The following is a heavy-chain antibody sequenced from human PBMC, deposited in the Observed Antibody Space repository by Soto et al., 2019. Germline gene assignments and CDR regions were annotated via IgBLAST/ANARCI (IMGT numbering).Heavy chain of an antibody. CDR3: ARLAFDIVATNYYYYMDV. CDR1: GGSISSYY. D-gene: IGHD5-12*01. V-gene: IGHV4-59*08. Sequence: SETLSLTCTASGGSISSYYWSWIRQPPGKGLEWIGYIYYSGSTNYNPSLKSRVTISVDTSKNQFSLKLSSVTAADTAVYYCARLAFDIVATNYYYYMDVWGKGTTVTVSS. CDR2: IYYSGST. J-gene: IGHJ6*03.